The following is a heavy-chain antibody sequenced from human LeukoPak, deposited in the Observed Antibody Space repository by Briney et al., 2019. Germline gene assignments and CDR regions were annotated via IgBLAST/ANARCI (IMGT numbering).Heavy chain of an antibody. CDR1: GYRFTSYW. J-gene: IGHJ4*02. V-gene: IGHV5-51*01. CDR2: IYPGDSET. CDR3: ARAYCSSTTCYFYIAFDY. Sequence: GESLKISCKGSGYRFTSYWIAWVRQMPGKGLEWMGIIYPGDSETRYSPSFQGQVTISVDKSISTAYLQWSSLKASDTAMYPCARAYCSSTTCYFYIAFDYWGQGTLVTVSS. D-gene: IGHD2-2*01.